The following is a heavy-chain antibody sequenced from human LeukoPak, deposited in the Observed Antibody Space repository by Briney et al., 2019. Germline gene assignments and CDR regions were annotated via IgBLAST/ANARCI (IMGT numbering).Heavy chain of an antibody. V-gene: IGHV3-53*01. CDR1: GFTVSSNY. D-gene: IGHD6-13*01. CDR2: IYSGGST. J-gene: IGHJ6*03. CDR3: ARGVRVYNYMDV. Sequence: GGSLRLSCAASGFTVSSNYMSWVRQAPGKGLEWVSVIYSGGSTYYADSVKGRFTISRDNSKNTLYLQMSSLRAEDTAVYYCARGVRVYNYMDVWGKGTTVTVSS.